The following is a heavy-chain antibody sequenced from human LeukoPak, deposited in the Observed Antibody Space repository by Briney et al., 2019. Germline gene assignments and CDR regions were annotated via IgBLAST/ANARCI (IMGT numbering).Heavy chain of an antibody. CDR1: GFTFSSNA. CDR3: AGGQMFTSGGFDD. D-gene: IGHD6-19*01. CDR2: ISGGSTST. J-gene: IGHJ4*02. Sequence: GGSLRLSCAASGFTFSSNAMTWVRQAPGKGLEWLSAISGGSTSTYYADSVKGRFTISRDNSKNTVNLQMNSLRAEDTALYYCAGGQMFTSGGFDDWGQGTLVTVSS. V-gene: IGHV3-23*01.